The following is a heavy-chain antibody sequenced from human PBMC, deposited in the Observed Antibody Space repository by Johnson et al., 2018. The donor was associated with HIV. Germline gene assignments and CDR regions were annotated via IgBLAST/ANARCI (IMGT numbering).Heavy chain of an antibody. Sequence: VQLVESGGGLVQPGGSLRLSCAASGFTFSSYDMHWVRQATGKGLEWVSAIGTAGDTYYPGSVKGRFTISRENAKNSLYLQMGSLRAEDMAVYYCARDLGGHAFDIWGQGTMVTVSS. V-gene: IGHV3-13*01. CDR1: GFTFSSYD. D-gene: IGHD3-16*01. CDR3: ARDLGGHAFDI. CDR2: IGTAGDT. J-gene: IGHJ3*02.